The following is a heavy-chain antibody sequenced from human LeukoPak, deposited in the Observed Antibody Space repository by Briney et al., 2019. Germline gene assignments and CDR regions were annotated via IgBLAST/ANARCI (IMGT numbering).Heavy chain of an antibody. D-gene: IGHD3-3*01. V-gene: IGHV3-21*01. CDR2: ISSSSSYI. Sequence: TGGSLRLSCAASGFTFSSYSMNWVRQAPGKWLEWVSSISSSSSYIYYADSVKGRFTISRDNAKNSLYLQMNSLRAEDTAVYYCAEWFSGRVNFWGQGTLVIVSS. CDR1: GFTFSSYS. J-gene: IGHJ4*02. CDR3: AEWFSGRVNF.